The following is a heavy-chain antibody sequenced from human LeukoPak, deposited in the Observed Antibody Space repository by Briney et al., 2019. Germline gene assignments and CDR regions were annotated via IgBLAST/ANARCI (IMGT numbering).Heavy chain of an antibody. J-gene: IGHJ4*02. CDR3: ARGAPTAAAVDY. CDR2: IYYSGST. CDR1: GGSISSGDYY. D-gene: IGHD6-13*01. Sequence: PSQTLSLTCTVSGGSISSGDYYWSWIRQPPGKGLEWIGYIYYSGSTYYNPSLKGRVTISVDTSKNQFSLKLSSVTAADTAVYYCARGAPTAAAVDYWGQGTLVTASS. V-gene: IGHV4-30-4*01.